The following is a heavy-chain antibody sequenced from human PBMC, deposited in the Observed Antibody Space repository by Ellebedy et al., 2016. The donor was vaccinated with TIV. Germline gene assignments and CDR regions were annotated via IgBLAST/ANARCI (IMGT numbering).Heavy chain of an antibody. J-gene: IGHJ3*02. Sequence: SETLSLTXTVSGGSISSSSYYWGWIRQPPGKGLEWIGSIYYSGSTYYNPSLKSRVTISVDTSKNQFSLKLSSVTAADTAVYYCARRQRSPGRNAFDIWGQGTMVTVSS. CDR2: IYYSGST. D-gene: IGHD1-14*01. V-gene: IGHV4-39*01. CDR3: ARRQRSPGRNAFDI. CDR1: GGSISSSSYY.